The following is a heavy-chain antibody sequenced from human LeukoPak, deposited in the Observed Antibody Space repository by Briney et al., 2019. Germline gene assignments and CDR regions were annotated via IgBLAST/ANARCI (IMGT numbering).Heavy chain of an antibody. CDR2: IYASGST. CDR3: ARVLGYCSRISCYSGWFDP. J-gene: IGHJ5*02. V-gene: IGHV4-4*07. CDR1: GGSISSYY. D-gene: IGHD2-2*01. Sequence: SETLSLTCTVSGGSISSYYWSWVRQAAGKGLEWIGRIYASGSTNYNPSLKRRVTMSVDTSKNQFSLKLSSVTAADTAVYYCARVLGYCSRISCYSGWFDPWGQGTLVTVSS.